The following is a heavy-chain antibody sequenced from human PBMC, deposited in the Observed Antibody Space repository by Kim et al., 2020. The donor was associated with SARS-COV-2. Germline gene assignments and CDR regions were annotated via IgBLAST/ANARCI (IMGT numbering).Heavy chain of an antibody. Sequence: GGSLRLSCAASGFTFSSYWMSWVRQAPGKGLEWVANIKQDGSEKYYVDSVKGRFTISRDNAKNSLYLQMNSLRAEDTAVYYCAREDERSSSWNYYYGMDVWGQGTTVTVSS. CDR3: AREDERSSSWNYYYGMDV. V-gene: IGHV3-7*01. J-gene: IGHJ6*02. D-gene: IGHD6-13*01. CDR1: GFTFSSYW. CDR2: IKQDGSEK.